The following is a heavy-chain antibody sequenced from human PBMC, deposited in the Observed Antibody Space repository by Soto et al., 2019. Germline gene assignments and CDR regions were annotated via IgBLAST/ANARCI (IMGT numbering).Heavy chain of an antibody. J-gene: IGHJ6*02. CDR1: GGSFSGYY. CDR3: ASSSWQTYYYYGMDV. Sequence: QVQLQQWGAGLLKPSETLSLTCAVYGGSFSGYYWSWIRQPPGQGLEWIGEINHSGSTNYNPSLKCRVTISVDTSKNQFSLKLSSVTAADTAVYYCASSSWQTYYYYGMDVWGHGTTVTVSS. V-gene: IGHV4-34*01. CDR2: INHSGST. D-gene: IGHD6-13*01.